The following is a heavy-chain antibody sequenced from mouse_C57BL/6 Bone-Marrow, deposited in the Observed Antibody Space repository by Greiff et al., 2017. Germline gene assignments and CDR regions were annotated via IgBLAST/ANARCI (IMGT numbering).Heavy chain of an antibody. J-gene: IGHJ2*01. Sequence: EVQLVESEGGLVQPGSSMKLSCTASGFTFSDYYMAWVRQVPEKGLEWVANINYDGSSTYYLDSLKSRFLISRNNAKNIIYLQRSRMKSEDTATYYWTRVAVEAPFDYWGQGTTLTVSS. CDR1: GFTFSDYY. CDR3: TRVAVEAPFDY. V-gene: IGHV5-16*01. CDR2: INYDGSST. D-gene: IGHD1-1*01.